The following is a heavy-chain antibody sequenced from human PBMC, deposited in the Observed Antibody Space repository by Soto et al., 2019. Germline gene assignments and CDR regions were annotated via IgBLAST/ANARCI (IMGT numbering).Heavy chain of an antibody. Sequence: SETLSLTCTVSGGSINNHHWSWIRQPPGKGLEWIGYIYYTGSTNYNPSLKSRVTISVDPPKNHFPLTLPSLTAGDTPIYYWARSNWYSEYGGRETVATVP. CDR1: GGSINNHH. CDR3: ARSNWYSEY. CDR2: IYYTGST. D-gene: IGHD1-1*01. J-gene: IGHJ4*02. V-gene: IGHV4-59*11.